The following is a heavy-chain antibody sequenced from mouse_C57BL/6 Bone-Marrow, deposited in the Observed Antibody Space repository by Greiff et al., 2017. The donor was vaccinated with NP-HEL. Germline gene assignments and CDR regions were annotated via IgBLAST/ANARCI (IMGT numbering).Heavy chain of an antibody. CDR1: GFTFSSYA. CDR3: ARSGEYDVVHYYAMDY. D-gene: IGHD2-14*01. V-gene: IGHV5-4*03. Sequence: EVKLMESGGGLVKPGGSLKLSCAASGFTFSSYAMSWVRQTPEKRLEWVATISDGGSYTYYPDNVKGRFTISRDNAKNNLYLQMSHLKSEDTAMYYGARSGEYDVVHYYAMDYWGQGTSVTVSS. CDR2: ISDGGSYT. J-gene: IGHJ4*01.